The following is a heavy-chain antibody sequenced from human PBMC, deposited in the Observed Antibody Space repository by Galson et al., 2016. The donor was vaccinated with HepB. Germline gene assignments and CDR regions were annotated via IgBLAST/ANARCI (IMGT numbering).Heavy chain of an antibody. CDR2: IWYDGSNK. Sequence: RLSCAASGFTFSSYGXHWVRXAPGKGLEXXXVIWYDGSNKYYADSVKGRFTISRDNSKNTLYLQMNSLGAEDTAVYYCARGRPYCSSTSCYSTYYYYYGMDVWGQGTTVTVXS. CDR3: ARGRPYCSSTSCYSTYYYYYGMDV. V-gene: IGHV3-33*01. D-gene: IGHD2-2*01. CDR1: GFTFSSYG. J-gene: IGHJ6*02.